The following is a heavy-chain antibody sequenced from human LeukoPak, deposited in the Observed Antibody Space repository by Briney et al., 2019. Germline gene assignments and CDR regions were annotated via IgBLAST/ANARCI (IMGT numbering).Heavy chain of an antibody. Sequence: GASMRLSWAASGCTFSSYGMHWVRQAPGKGLGWVAFIRYDGSNKYYADSVKGRFTISRDNSKNTLYLQMNSLRAEYTAVYYCARDGEGYCGGACFGYWGQGTLVTVSS. D-gene: IGHD2-21*02. J-gene: IGHJ4*02. CDR1: GCTFSSYG. V-gene: IGHV3-30*02. CDR3: ARDGEGYCGGACFGY. CDR2: IRYDGSNK.